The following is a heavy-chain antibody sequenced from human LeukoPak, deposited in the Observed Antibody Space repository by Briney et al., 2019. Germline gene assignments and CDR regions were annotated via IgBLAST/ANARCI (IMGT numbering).Heavy chain of an antibody. V-gene: IGHV3-30-3*02. CDR2: ISYDGSNK. J-gene: IGHJ4*02. Sequence: PGRSLRLSCAASGFTFSSYAMHWVRQAPGKGLEWVAVISYDGSNKYYADSVKGRFTISRDNSKNTLYLQMNSLRAEDTAVYYCAKSEDNYDINYFDYWGQGTLVTVSS. D-gene: IGHD3-22*01. CDR3: AKSEDNYDINYFDY. CDR1: GFTFSSYA.